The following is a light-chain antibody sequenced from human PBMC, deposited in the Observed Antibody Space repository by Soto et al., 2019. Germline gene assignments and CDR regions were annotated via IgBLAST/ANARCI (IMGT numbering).Light chain of an antibody. CDR1: EGISSY. CDR3: QKLNSYPFT. V-gene: IGKV1-9*01. J-gene: IGKJ3*01. Sequence: IQLTQSPSSRSASVGDRVTITCRASEGISSYLAWYQQKPGKAPKLLVYAASTLQSGVPSRFSGSCSGTEFTLTVSSLQPEDFATYYWQKLNSYPFTFGPGTKVDIK. CDR2: AAS.